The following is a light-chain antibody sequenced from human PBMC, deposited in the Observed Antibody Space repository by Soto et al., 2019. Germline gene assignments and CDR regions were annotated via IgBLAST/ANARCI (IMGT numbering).Light chain of an antibody. CDR3: NSYTSSNTLV. V-gene: IGLV2-14*01. J-gene: IGLJ1*01. Sequence: QSVLTQPASVSGSPGQSITISCTGTSSDVGGYSRVSWYQHHPGKAPKLMIYEVSDRPSGVSNRFSGSKSGNTASLTIPGLQAEDEADYYCNSYTSSNTLVFGTGTKVTVL. CDR2: EVS. CDR1: SSDVGGYSR.